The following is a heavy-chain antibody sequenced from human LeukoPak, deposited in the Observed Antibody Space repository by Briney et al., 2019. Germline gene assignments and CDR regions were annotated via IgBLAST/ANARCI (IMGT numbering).Heavy chain of an antibody. J-gene: IGHJ4*02. V-gene: IGHV1-69*13. Sequence: SVKVSCKASGGTFSSYAISWVRQAPGQGLEWMGGIIPIFGTANYAQKFQGRVTITADESTSTAYMELRSLRSDDTAVYYCARDPGEGPLGYWGQGTLVTVSS. D-gene: IGHD3-16*01. CDR3: ARDPGEGPLGY. CDR1: GGTFSSYA. CDR2: IIPIFGTA.